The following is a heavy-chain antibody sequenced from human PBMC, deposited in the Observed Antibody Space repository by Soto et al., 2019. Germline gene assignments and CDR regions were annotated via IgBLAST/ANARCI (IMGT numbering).Heavy chain of an antibody. CDR1: GFTFRSYA. J-gene: IGHJ6*02. CDR2: IAYDGSNK. Sequence: QVQLVESGGGVVQPGRSLRLSCAASGFTFRSYAMHWVRQAPGKGLECVAVIAYDGSNKFYRDYVRGRFTISRDNSEXXXXXXXXXXXXXXXXXXXXXXXXREDIAVVIGVRPGEYGVDVWGQGTTVTVSS. V-gene: IGHV3-30-3*01. D-gene: IGHD2-15*01. CDR3: XXXXREDIAVVIGVRPGEYGVDV.